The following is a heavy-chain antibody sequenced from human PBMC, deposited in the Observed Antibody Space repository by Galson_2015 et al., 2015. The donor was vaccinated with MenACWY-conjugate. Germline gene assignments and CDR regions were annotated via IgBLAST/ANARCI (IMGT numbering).Heavy chain of an antibody. CDR2: INPSGGST. CDR3: ARDRRLITMVRGVIILAMDV. Sequence: SVKVSCKASGYTFTSYYMHWVRQAPGQGLEWMGIINPSGGSTSYAQKFQGRVTMTRDTSTSTVYMELSSLRSEDTAVYYCARDRRLITMVRGVIILAMDVWGQRTTVTVSS. V-gene: IGHV1-46*01. D-gene: IGHD3-10*01. J-gene: IGHJ6*02. CDR1: GYTFTSYY.